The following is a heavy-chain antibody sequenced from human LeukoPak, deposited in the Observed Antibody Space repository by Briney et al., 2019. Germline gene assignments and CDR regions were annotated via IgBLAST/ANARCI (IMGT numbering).Heavy chain of an antibody. CDR3: AREETYYYDSSGAPGY. Sequence: GGSLRLSCAASGFTFSSYGMHWVRQAPGKGLEWVAVIWFDAGNKYYADSVKGRFTISRDNSKNTLYLQMSSLRAEDTAVYYCAREETYYYDSSGAPGYWGQGTLVTVSS. V-gene: IGHV3-33*01. D-gene: IGHD3-22*01. CDR1: GFTFSSYG. CDR2: IWFDAGNK. J-gene: IGHJ4*02.